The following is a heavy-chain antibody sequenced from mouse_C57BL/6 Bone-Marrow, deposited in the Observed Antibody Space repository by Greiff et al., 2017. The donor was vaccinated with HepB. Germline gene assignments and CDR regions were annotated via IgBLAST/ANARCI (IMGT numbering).Heavy chain of an antibody. V-gene: IGHV1-76*01. CDR1: GYTFTDYY. J-gene: IGHJ3*01. Sequence: VHLVESGAELVRPGASVKLSCKASGYTFTDYYINWVKQRPGQGLEWIARIYPGSGNTYYNEKFKGKATLTAEKSSSTAYMQLSSLTSEDSAVYFCATPYGSSAAWFAYWGQGTLVTVSA. CDR3: ATPYGSSAAWFAY. D-gene: IGHD1-1*01. CDR2: IYPGSGNT.